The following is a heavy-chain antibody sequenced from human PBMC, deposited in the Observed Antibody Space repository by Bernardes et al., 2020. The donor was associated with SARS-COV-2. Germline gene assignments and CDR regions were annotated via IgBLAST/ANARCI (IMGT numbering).Heavy chain of an antibody. Sequence: ASVKVSCKASGYTFTSSGISWVRQAPGQGLEWMGWISVHNGKTDYAQKVQGRVTMTTDTTTSTGYMELRSLRADDTAVYYCARVSGGSSSTADFDYWGQGTVITVSS. CDR3: ARVSGGSSSTADFDY. V-gene: IGHV1-18*01. D-gene: IGHD6-6*01. CDR1: GYTFTSSG. CDR2: ISVHNGKT. J-gene: IGHJ4*01.